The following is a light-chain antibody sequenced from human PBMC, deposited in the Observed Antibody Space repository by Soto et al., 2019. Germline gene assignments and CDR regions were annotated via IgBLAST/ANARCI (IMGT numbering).Light chain of an antibody. CDR1: QSVNSN. J-gene: IGKJ5*01. V-gene: IGKV3D-15*01. Sequence: EIVMTQPPATLSVSPGDTATLSCRASQSVNSNYLAWYQQKPGQAPRLIIYGISKRATDIPDRFSGSGSGTECTLTISSLQPEDFATYYCQQHGQWPITFCQGTRLEIK. CDR3: QQHGQWPIT. CDR2: GIS.